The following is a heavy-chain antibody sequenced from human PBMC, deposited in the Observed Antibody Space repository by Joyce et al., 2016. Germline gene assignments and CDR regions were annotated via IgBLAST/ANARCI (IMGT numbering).Heavy chain of an antibody. V-gene: IGHV1-18*04. CDR2: MHIYNSKA. J-gene: IGHJ6*03. CDR3: ARGRTTDNYYYYMDV. D-gene: IGHD3-16*01. Sequence: QVQLVQSGAEVKKPGASVRLSCKASGFTLRSYALSWVRQGPGQGLEWMGWMHIYNSKANYAPRFQGRVTLTTDTTTNTAYMDVRSLVSDDTTVYYCARGRTTDNYYYYMDVWGKGTTVIVS. CDR1: GFTLRSYA.